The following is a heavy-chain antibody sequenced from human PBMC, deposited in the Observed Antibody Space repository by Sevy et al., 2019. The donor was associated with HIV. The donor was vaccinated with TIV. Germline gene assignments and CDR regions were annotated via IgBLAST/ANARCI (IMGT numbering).Heavy chain of an antibody. V-gene: IGHV3-33*01. CDR2: IWYAGSYK. Sequence: GGSLRLSCPASGFTFSSYGMHWVRQAPGKGLEWVAVIWYAGSYKYYADSVKGRFTVSRDNSKNTLYLQMNSLRPEDSAVYYCAREGGGYYYGSGSYRYYYYGTDVWGQGTTVTVSS. CDR3: AREGGGYYYGSGSYRYYYYGTDV. D-gene: IGHD3-10*01. CDR1: GFTFSSYG. J-gene: IGHJ6*02.